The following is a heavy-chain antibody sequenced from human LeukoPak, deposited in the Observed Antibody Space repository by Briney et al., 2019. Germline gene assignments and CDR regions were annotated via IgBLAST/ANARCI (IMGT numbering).Heavy chain of an antibody. V-gene: IGHV3-30*04. CDR3: ARSYGGNLGFDY. CDR1: GFTFSSYA. Sequence: GGSLRLSCAASGFTFSSYAMHWVRQAPGKGLEWVAVISYDGSNKYYADSVKGRFTISRDNPKNTLYLQMNSLRAEDTAVYYCARSYGGNLGFDYWGQGTLVTVSS. CDR2: ISYDGSNK. D-gene: IGHD4-23*01. J-gene: IGHJ4*02.